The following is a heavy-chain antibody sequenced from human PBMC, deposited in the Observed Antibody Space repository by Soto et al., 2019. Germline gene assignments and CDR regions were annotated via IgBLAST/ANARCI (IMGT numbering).Heavy chain of an antibody. CDR1: GFTFSNSW. D-gene: IGHD2-21*01. Sequence: PGGSLRLSCAASGFTFSNSWINWVRQTPGKGLEWVGRVKSKTDGGTTDFAAPVKGRFAISRDDSKNMVYLEMNSLKTEDTAIYYCTTYSYIASIIVRFDYWGHGTLVTVSS. CDR2: VKSKTDGGTT. CDR3: TTYSYIASIIVRFDY. V-gene: IGHV3-15*07. J-gene: IGHJ4*01.